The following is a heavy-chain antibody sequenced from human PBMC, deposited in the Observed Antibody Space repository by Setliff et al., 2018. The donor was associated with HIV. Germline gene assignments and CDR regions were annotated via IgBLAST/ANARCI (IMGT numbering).Heavy chain of an antibody. J-gene: IGHJ6*04. V-gene: IGHV1-18*01. Sequence: GASVKVSCKASGYTFTSYGISWVRQAPGQGLEWMGWISTYNGNTNYAPKLQGRVTMTTDTSTSTAYMELRSLRYDDTAVYYCARVPPYGGNSGMDVWGKGTTVTVSS. CDR1: GYTFTSYG. CDR2: ISTYNGNT. CDR3: ARVPPYGGNSGMDV. D-gene: IGHD2-15*01.